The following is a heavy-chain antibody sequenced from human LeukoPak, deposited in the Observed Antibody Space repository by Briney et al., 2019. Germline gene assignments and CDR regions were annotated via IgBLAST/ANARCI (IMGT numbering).Heavy chain of an antibody. J-gene: IGHJ6*02. CDR3: ARDHCTSSGCYEYYYYGMDV. Sequence: GASVEVSCKASGYTFTDYYMHWVRQAPGQGLEWMGWINPYSGGTNSAQKFQGRVTMTRDTSVSTAYMELSRLRSDDTAVYYCARDHCTSSGCYEYYYYGMDVWGQGTTVTVCS. D-gene: IGHD2-2*01. CDR1: GYTFTDYY. V-gene: IGHV1-2*02. CDR2: INPYSGGT.